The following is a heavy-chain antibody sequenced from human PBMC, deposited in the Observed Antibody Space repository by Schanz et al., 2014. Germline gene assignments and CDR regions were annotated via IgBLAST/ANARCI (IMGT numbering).Heavy chain of an antibody. CDR3: ARPALWFGDNCFDP. CDR2: IGNGGVTI. Sequence: VQLVESGGGLVQPGGSLRLSCTASGFPFSDYFMAWIRQPPGRGLEWVSYIGNGGVTIYYADSVKGRFTISRDNSENSLYLQMNSLRAEDTAVYYCARPALWFGDNCFDPWGQGTLVTVSS. CDR1: GFPFSDYF. V-gene: IGHV3-11*04. D-gene: IGHD3-10*01. J-gene: IGHJ5*02.